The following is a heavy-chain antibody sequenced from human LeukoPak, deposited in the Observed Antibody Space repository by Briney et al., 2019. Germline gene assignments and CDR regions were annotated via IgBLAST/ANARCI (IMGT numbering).Heavy chain of an antibody. CDR2: IRYDGSNK. D-gene: IGHD3-22*01. CDR3: ARDTGDYYDSSGANFDY. CDR1: GFTFSSYG. J-gene: IGHJ4*02. V-gene: IGHV3-30*02. Sequence: GGSLRLSCAASGFTFSSYGMHWVRQAPGKGLEWVAFIRYDGSNKYYADSVKGRFTISRDNSKNTLYLQMNSLRAEDTAVYYCARDTGDYYDSSGANFDYWGQGTLVTVSS.